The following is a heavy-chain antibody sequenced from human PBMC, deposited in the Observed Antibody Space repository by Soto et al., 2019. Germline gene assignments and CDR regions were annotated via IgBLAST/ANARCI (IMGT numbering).Heavy chain of an antibody. J-gene: IGHJ3*02. D-gene: IGHD1-26*01. CDR2: IDYSGST. CDR3: ARGRRYSGRHDASDI. V-gene: IGHV4-59*01. Sequence: SETLSLTCTVSGGSIGSYYWNWIRQPPGKGLEWIGYIDYSGSTNYNASLKSRVTISVDASKKQFSLKLSSVTAADTAVYYCARGRRYSGRHDASDIWGQGTMVTVSS. CDR1: GGSIGSYY.